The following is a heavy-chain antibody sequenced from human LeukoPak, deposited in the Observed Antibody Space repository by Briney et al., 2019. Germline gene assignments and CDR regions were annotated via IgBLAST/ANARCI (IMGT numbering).Heavy chain of an antibody. CDR2: IYHSGST. Sequence: SQTLSLTCNVSAGAISRGDYYWSWIRQPPGKGLEWIGYIYHSGSTYYNPSLKSRITISVDTSKNQFSLKVTSVTAADTATYYCAGFYIVEEGGPDYWGQGTQVTVSS. J-gene: IGHJ4*02. D-gene: IGHD2-15*01. CDR3: AGFYIVEEGGPDY. CDR1: AGAISRGDYY. V-gene: IGHV4-30-4*01.